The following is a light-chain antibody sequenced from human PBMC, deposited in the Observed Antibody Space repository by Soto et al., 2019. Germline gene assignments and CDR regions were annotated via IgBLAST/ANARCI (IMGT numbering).Light chain of an antibody. CDR3: CSYAGTYIFYV. Sequence: QSALTQPRSVSGSPGQSVTISCTGTRRDVGGYNYVSWYQQRPGEPPHLIIYDVSERPSGVPDRFSGSKSGNTASLTISGLQAEDEADYYCCSYAGTYIFYVFGTGTKLTVL. V-gene: IGLV2-11*02. J-gene: IGLJ1*01. CDR1: RRDVGGYNY. CDR2: DVS.